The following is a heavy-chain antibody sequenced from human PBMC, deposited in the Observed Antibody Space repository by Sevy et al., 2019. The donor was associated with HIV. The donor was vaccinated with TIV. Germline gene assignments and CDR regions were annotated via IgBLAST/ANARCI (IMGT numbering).Heavy chain of an antibody. Sequence: GGSLRLSCEASGFSFSDYWMTWVRQAPGKGLEWVANMRQDGREKYYVDSVKGRFTISRDNAKNSLYLQMNSLRAEDTAVYYCARGVFGSGSRLGLGYWGQGTLVTVS. CDR2: MRQDGREK. CDR3: ARGVFGSGSRLGLGY. CDR1: GFSFSDYW. D-gene: IGHD3-10*01. V-gene: IGHV3-7*03. J-gene: IGHJ4*02.